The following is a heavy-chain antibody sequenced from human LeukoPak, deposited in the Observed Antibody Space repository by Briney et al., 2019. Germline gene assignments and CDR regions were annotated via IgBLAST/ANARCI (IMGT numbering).Heavy chain of an antibody. V-gene: IGHV1-18*01. CDR3: ARDWENCSGGSCYAAYNWFDP. CDR2: ISAYNGNT. J-gene: IGHJ5*02. Sequence: ASVEVSCKASGYTFSSYGISWVRQAPGQGLEWMGWISAYNGNTNYAQKLQGRVTMTTDTSTSTAYMELRSLRSDDTAVYYCARDWENCSGGSCYAAYNWFDPWGRGTLVTVSS. D-gene: IGHD2-15*01. CDR1: GYTFSSYG.